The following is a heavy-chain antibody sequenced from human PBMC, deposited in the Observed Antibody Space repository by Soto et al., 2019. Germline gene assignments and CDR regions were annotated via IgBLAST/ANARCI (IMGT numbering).Heavy chain of an antibody. CDR3: AHRVLRTVFGLVTTTAIYFDF. J-gene: IGHJ4*02. V-gene: IGHV2-5*02. Sequence: QITLNEPGPPVVRPTETLTLTCRFSGFSLTTSGVGVGWVRQSPGKAPEWLALIYWDDDKRYSESLKSRLAITKDTSKNQVVLTVANLDPTDTATYYCAHRVLRTVFGLVTTTAIYFDFWGQGTPVAVSS. CDR1: GFSLTTSGVG. CDR2: IYWDDDK. D-gene: IGHD3-3*01.